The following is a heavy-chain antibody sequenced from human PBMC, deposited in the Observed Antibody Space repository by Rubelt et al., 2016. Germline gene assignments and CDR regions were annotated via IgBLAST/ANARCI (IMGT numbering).Heavy chain of an antibody. D-gene: IGHD1-26*01. CDR1: GYTFSTYD. J-gene: IGHJ4*02. CDR3: ARDPSNSVGNHVYFDY. V-gene: IGHV1-3*01. CDR2: INAGTGNT. Sequence: QVQLVQSGAEVKKPGASVKVSCKASGYTFSTYDMHWVRQAPGQGLEWMGWINAGTGNTKYSQEVQDRVNITRDTSASTAFMELGSRRTEDTAVDYCARDPSNSVGNHVYFDYWAQGTLVTVSS.